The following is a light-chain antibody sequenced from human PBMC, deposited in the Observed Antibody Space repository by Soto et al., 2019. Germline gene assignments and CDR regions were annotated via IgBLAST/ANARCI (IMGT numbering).Light chain of an antibody. CDR2: EVS. CDR3: SSHGGGNNWGV. J-gene: IGLJ3*02. Sequence: QSALTQPPSASGSPGQSVTISCTGTSSDVGYYNSVSWYQQHPGKAPKLMIYEVSKRPSGVPDRFSGSKSGNTASLTVSGLQAEDEADYFCSSHGGGNNWGVFGGGTKLTVL. V-gene: IGLV2-8*01. CDR1: SSDVGYYNS.